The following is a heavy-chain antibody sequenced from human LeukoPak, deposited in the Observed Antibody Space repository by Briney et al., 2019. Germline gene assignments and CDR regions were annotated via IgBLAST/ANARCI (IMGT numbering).Heavy chain of an antibody. CDR3: ARGSDYGANLIDY. V-gene: IGHV4-34*01. Sequence: PSETPSLTCAVYGGSFSDYYWSWIRQPPGKGLEWIGEINHSGNSNYNPSLKSRVTISVDTSKNQFSLKLSSVTAADTAVYYCARGSDYGANLIDYWGQGTLVTVSS. CDR2: INHSGNS. J-gene: IGHJ4*02. CDR1: GGSFSDYY. D-gene: IGHD4-23*01.